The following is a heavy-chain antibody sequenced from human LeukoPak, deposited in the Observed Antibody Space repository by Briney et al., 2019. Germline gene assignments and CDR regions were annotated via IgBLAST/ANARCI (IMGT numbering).Heavy chain of an antibody. D-gene: IGHD1-20*01. Sequence: PGGSLRLSCAASGYRFDDYAMHWVRQPPGKGVEWVSLSSGDGVTTFYAESVKGRFTISRDNSKNSLYLQMTSLRSEDTALYYCTKRLAVTGNHAFDVWGQGTMVTVSS. CDR1: GYRFDDYA. J-gene: IGHJ3*01. V-gene: IGHV3-43*02. CDR2: SSGDGVTT. CDR3: TKRLAVTGNHAFDV.